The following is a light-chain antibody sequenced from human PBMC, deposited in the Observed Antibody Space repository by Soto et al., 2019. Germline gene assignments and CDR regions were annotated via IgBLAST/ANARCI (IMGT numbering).Light chain of an antibody. V-gene: IGLV2-14*03. CDR3: SSYTSSSTYV. CDR1: SSDVGGYNF. Sequence: QSALTQPASVSGSPGQSITISCTGTSSDVGGYNFVSWYQHHPGKAPKLMIYDVSNRPSGVSNRFSGSKSGNTASLTISGLQADDEADYYCSSYTSSSTYVFGTGTKVTVL. J-gene: IGLJ1*01. CDR2: DVS.